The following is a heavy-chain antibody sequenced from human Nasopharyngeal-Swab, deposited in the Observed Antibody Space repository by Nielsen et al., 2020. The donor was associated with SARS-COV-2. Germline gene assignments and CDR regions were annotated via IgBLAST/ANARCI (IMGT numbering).Heavy chain of an antibody. J-gene: IGHJ4*02. CDR1: GFTFSNAW. D-gene: IGHD5-12*01. CDR3: TTALIVATIDY. CDR2: IKSKTDAGTT. V-gene: IGHV3-15*01. Sequence: GESLKISCAASGFTFSNAWMSWVRQAPGKGLEWVDRIKSKTDAGTTDYAAPVKGRFTISRDDSKNTLYLQMNSLKTEDTAVYYCTTALIVATIDYWGQGTLVTVSS.